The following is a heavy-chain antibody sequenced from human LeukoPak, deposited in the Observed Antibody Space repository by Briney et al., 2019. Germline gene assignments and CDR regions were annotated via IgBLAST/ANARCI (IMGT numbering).Heavy chain of an antibody. Sequence: GGSLRLSCAASGFTFSSYAMNWVRQAPGKGLEWVSSISSSSSYIYYADSVKGRFTISRDNAKNSLYLQMNSLRAEDTAVYYCATVGTTVPHDNWGQGTLVTVSS. CDR1: GFTFSSYA. CDR3: ATVGTTVPHDN. D-gene: IGHD4-17*01. V-gene: IGHV3-21*01. J-gene: IGHJ4*02. CDR2: ISSSSSYI.